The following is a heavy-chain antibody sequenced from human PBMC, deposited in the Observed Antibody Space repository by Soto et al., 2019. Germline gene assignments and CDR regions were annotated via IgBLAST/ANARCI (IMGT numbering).Heavy chain of an antibody. Sequence: GASVKVSCKASGYTFTSYYMHWVRQAPGQGLEWMGIINPSGGSTSYAQKFQGRVTMTRDTSTSTVTISVDTSKNEFSLRLRSVTAADTSVYYCARHLKAVAAAMAYWGQGIPVTVSS. CDR3: VTAADTSVYYCARHLKAVAAAMAY. CDR2: INPSGGST. V-gene: IGHV1-46*01. J-gene: IGHJ4*02. D-gene: IGHD6-19*01. CDR1: GYTFTSYY.